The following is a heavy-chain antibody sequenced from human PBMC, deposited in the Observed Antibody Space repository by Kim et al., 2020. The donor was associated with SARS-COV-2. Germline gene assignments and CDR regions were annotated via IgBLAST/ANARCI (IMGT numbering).Heavy chain of an antibody. CDR3: ASEYCSSTSCYTGGDY. D-gene: IGHD2-2*02. J-gene: IGHJ4*02. CDR2: ISAYNGNT. V-gene: IGHV1-18*01. CDR1: GYTFTSYG. Sequence: ASVKVSCKASGYTFTSYGISWVRQAPGQGLEWMGWISAYNGNTNYAQKLQGRVTMTTDTSTSTAYMELRSLRSDDTAVYYCASEYCSSTSCYTGGDYWGQGTLVTVSS.